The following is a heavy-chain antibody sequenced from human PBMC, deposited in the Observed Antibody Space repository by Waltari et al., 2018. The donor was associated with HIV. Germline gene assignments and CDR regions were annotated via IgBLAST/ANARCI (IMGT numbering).Heavy chain of an antibody. J-gene: IGHJ4*02. V-gene: IGHV3-48*04. CDR2: ISSTNTI. D-gene: IGHD6-6*01. CDR3: ARERYSRSYFGY. Sequence: EVQLVESGGGLVQRGGSLRLSCAVSGFTFSTYSLHWVRQAPGKGLEWVSYISSTNTIYYADSVKGRFTISRDNAKNSLYLQMNSLRAEDTAVYYCARERYSRSYFGYWGQGTLVTVSS. CDR1: GFTFSTYS.